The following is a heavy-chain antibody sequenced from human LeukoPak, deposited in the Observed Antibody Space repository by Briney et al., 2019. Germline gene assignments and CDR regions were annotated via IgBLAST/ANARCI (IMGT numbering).Heavy chain of an antibody. CDR1: GFTFRSSS. CDR3: ARDLSLRSQQLVLSSWFDP. J-gene: IGHJ5*02. V-gene: IGHV3-21*01. CDR2: ISSSGSYK. Sequence: GGSLRLSCTTSGFTFRSSSFNWVRQVPGKGLDWVASISSSGSYKYYSDSVEGRFTISRDNAKDSLFLQMDSLRVEDTAVYFCARDLSLRSQQLVLSSWFDPWGQGTLVTVSS. D-gene: IGHD6-13*01.